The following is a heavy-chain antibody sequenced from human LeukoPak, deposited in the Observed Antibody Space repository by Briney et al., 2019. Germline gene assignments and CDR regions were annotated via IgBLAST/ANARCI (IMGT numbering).Heavy chain of an antibody. CDR2: ISYDGSNK. Sequence: GGSLRFSCAASGFTFSSYGMHWVRQAPGKGLEWVAVISYDGSNKYYADSVKGRFTISRDNSKNTLYLQMNSLRAEDTAVYYCAKDFYGMDVWGQGTTVTVSS. CDR3: AKDFYGMDV. V-gene: IGHV3-30*18. CDR1: GFTFSSYG. J-gene: IGHJ6*02.